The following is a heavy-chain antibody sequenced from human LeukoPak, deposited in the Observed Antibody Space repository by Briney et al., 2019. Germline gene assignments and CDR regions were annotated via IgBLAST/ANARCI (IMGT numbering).Heavy chain of an antibody. J-gene: IGHJ4*02. Sequence: GGSLRLSCAASGFTFSNAWMSWVRQAPGKGLEWVGRIKSKTDGGTTDYAAPVKGRFTISRDDSKNTPYLQMNSLKTEDTAVYYCTTDGSSWYIFDYWGQGTLVTVSS. CDR2: IKSKTDGGTT. D-gene: IGHD6-13*01. CDR3: TTDGSSWYIFDY. V-gene: IGHV3-15*01. CDR1: GFTFSNAW.